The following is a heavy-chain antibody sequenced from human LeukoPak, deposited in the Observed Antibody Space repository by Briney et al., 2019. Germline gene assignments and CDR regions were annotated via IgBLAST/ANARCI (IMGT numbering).Heavy chain of an antibody. V-gene: IGHV3-15*01. J-gene: IGHJ4*02. CDR3: TSTYGPGSYYNDY. CDR2: IKSKTDGGTT. CDR1: GFTFSNAW. D-gene: IGHD3-10*01. Sequence: GGSLRLSCAASGFTFSNAWMSWVRQAPGKGLEWVGRIKSKTDGGTTDYAAPVKGRFTISRDDSKNTLYLQMNSLKTEDTAVYYCTSTYGPGSYYNDYWGQGTLVTVSS.